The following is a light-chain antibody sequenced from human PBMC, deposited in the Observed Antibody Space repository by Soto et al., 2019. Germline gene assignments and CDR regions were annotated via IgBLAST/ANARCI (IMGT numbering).Light chain of an antibody. CDR1: SSDIGDYDY. CDR2: EVT. V-gene: IGLV2-8*01. Sequence: QSALTQPPSASGSPGQSVTISCTGTSSDIGDYDYVSWYQQHPGKAPKLIIYEVTKRPSGVPDRFSGSKSGNSASLTVSGLQDEDEGDYFCSSYARRNNLLFGGGTKLTVL. J-gene: IGLJ2*01. CDR3: SSYARRNNLL.